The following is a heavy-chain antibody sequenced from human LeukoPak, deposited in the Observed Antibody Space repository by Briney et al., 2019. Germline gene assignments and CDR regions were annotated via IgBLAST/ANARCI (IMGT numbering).Heavy chain of an antibody. CDR3: ASASSGQEGFDY. V-gene: IGHV4-39*07. CDR1: GGSISSSSYY. J-gene: IGHJ4*02. CDR2: INHSGST. Sequence: PSETLSLTCTVSGGSISSSSYYWGWIRQPPGKGLEWIGEINHSGSTNYNPSLKSRVTISVDTSKNQFSLKLSSVTAADTAVYYCASASSGQEGFDYWGQGTLVTVSS.